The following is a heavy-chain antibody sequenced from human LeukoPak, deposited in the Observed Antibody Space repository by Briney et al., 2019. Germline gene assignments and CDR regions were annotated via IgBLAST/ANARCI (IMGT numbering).Heavy chain of an antibody. D-gene: IGHD5-24*01. V-gene: IGHV3-7*04. Sequence: GGSLRLSCAASGLGVTNFGMNWVRQAPGKGLGWVANINQAGTEKYYVDSVKGRFTISRDNAKNSLFLQMNSLRAEDTAVYFCARVRGGYYFDYWGQGTLVTVSS. CDR2: INQAGTEK. CDR3: ARVRGGYYFDY. CDR1: GLGVTNFG. J-gene: IGHJ4*02.